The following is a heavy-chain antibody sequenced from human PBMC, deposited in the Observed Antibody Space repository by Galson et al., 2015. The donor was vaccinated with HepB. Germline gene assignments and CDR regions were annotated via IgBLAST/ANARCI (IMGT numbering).Heavy chain of an antibody. CDR3: ARVDRFGAESDY. CDR1: GFTVSSNY. Sequence: SLRLSCAASGFTVSSNYMSWVRQAPGKGLEWVSVIYSGGSTYYADSVKGRFTISRDNSKNTLYLQMNSLRAEDTAVYYCARVDRFGAESDYWGQGTLVTVSS. J-gene: IGHJ4*02. CDR2: IYSGGST. V-gene: IGHV3-66*02. D-gene: IGHD3-10*01.